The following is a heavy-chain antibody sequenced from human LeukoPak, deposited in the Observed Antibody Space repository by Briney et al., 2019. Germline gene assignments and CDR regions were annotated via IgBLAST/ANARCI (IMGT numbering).Heavy chain of an antibody. J-gene: IGHJ6*04. CDR1: GGSFSGYY. CDR3: ASIGIVDV. D-gene: IGHD1-26*01. CDR2: IYTSGST. V-gene: IGHV4-59*10. Sequence: PSETLSLTCAVYGGSFSGYYWSWIRQPAGKGLEWIGRIYTSGSTNYIPSLKSRVTMSVDTSKNQFSLKLSSVTAADTAVYYCASIGIVDVWGKGTTVTISS.